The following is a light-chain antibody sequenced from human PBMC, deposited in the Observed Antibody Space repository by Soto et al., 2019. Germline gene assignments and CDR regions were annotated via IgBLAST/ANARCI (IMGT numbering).Light chain of an antibody. Sequence: DIQITQSPPSLSSFLGGRVTITCRASQSISSYLNWYQQKPGKAPKLLIYGASSLQSGVPARFGGSGSGTDFNLTISSLEPEDFATYCCQQYASNYPITFGQGTRLEIK. CDR1: QSISSY. V-gene: IGKV1-39*01. CDR3: QQYASNYPIT. CDR2: GAS. J-gene: IGKJ5*01.